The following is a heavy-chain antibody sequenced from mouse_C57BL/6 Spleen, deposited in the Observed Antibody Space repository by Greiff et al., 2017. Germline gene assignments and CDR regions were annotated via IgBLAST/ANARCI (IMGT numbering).Heavy chain of an antibody. J-gene: IGHJ2*01. CDR1: GYAFSSSW. V-gene: IGHV1-82*01. CDR2: IYPGDGDT. D-gene: IGHD4-1*01. CDR3: ARNWDVDYFDY. Sequence: VQLQQSGPELVKPGASVKISCKASGYAFSSSWMNWVKQRPGKGLEWIGRIYPGDGDTNYNGKFKGKATLTADKSSSTAYMQLSSLTSEDSAVYVCARNWDVDYFDYWGQGTTLTVSS.